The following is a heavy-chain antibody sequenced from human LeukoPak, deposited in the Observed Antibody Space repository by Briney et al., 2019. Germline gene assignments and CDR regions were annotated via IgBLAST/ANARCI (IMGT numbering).Heavy chain of an antibody. Sequence: PGGSLRLSCAASGFTFSSYAMSWVRQAPGKGLEWVSAISGSGGSTYYADSVKGRFTISRDNSKNTLYLQMNSLRAEDTAVYYCAKTPLYCSSTSCYAGDNTNWFDPWGQGTLVTVSS. J-gene: IGHJ5*02. CDR2: ISGSGGST. CDR1: GFTFSSYA. V-gene: IGHV3-23*01. D-gene: IGHD2-2*01. CDR3: AKTPLYCSSTSCYAGDNTNWFDP.